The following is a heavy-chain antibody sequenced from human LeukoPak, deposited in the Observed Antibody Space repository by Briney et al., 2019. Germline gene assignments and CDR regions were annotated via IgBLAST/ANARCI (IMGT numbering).Heavy chain of an antibody. CDR3: ARVRAFYGSGSEN. Sequence: ASVKVSCKASGYTFTSYGISWVRQAPGQGLEWMGWISAYNGNTNYAQKLQGRVTMTTDTFTSTAYLELRSLRSDDTAVYYCARVRAFYGSGSENWGQGTLVTVSS. J-gene: IGHJ4*02. V-gene: IGHV1-18*01. D-gene: IGHD3-10*01. CDR1: GYTFTSYG. CDR2: ISAYNGNT.